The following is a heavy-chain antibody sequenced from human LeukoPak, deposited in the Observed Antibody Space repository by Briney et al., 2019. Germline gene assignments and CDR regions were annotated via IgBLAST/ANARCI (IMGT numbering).Heavy chain of an antibody. CDR1: GFTFSSYG. CDR2: IWYDGSNK. V-gene: IGHV3-33*01. Sequence: GGSLRLSCAASGFTFSSYGMHWVRQAPGKGLEWVAVIWYDGSNKYHADSVKDRFTISRDNSKNTLYLQMNSLRAEDTAVYYCARVDEHQALDYWGQGTLVTVSS. CDR3: ARVDEHQALDY. J-gene: IGHJ4*02. D-gene: IGHD2-2*01.